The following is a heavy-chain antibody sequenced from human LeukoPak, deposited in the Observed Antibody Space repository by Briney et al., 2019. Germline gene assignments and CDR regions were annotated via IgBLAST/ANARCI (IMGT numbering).Heavy chain of an antibody. CDR1: GFTFNNYA. Sequence: PGGSLRLSFAAAGFTFNNYAMNWVRQSPGKGLEWVSSISGGGETSYYAVSAKGRFTISTDNSQNTLYLQMNSLRSEDTAVYYCARDYADYVGYFFFDYWGQGTLVTVSS. CDR2: ISGGGETS. CDR3: ARDYADYVGYFFFDY. J-gene: IGHJ4*02. D-gene: IGHD4-17*01. V-gene: IGHV3-23*01.